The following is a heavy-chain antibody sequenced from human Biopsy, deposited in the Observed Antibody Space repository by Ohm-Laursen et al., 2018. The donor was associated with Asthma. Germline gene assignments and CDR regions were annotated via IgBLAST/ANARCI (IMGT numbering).Heavy chain of an antibody. D-gene: IGHD4-17*01. V-gene: IGHV3-30*03. CDR1: GFSFSRYG. Sequence: SLRLSCAASGFSFSRYGMHWVRQAPGKGLEWVAVISFDGSNKYYGDSVKGRFTIARDNSKNALDLQMNSLREEDTAVYYCVRDGADDAFDIWGQGTVVSVSS. J-gene: IGHJ3*02. CDR2: ISFDGSNK. CDR3: VRDGADDAFDI.